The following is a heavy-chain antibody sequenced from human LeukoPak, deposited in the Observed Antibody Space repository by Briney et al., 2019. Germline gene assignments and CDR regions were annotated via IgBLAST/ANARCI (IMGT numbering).Heavy chain of an antibody. V-gene: IGHV3-11*04. CDR1: GFTFSDYY. CDR2: ISSSGSTI. Sequence: PGGSLRLSCAASGFTFSDYYMSWVRQAPGKGLEWVSYISSSGSTIYYADSMKGRFTVSRDNAKNSLYLQMSSLRAEDTAVYYCARGGSTMIPLRAFDIWGQGTMVTVSS. J-gene: IGHJ3*02. D-gene: IGHD3-22*01. CDR3: ARGGSTMIPLRAFDI.